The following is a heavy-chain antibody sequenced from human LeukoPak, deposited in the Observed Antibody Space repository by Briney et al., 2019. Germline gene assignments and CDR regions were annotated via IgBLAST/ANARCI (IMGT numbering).Heavy chain of an antibody. CDR1: GFTFSSFG. V-gene: IGHV3-30*18. J-gene: IGHJ5*02. D-gene: IGHD2/OR15-2a*01. Sequence: PGRSLRLSCAASGFTFSSFGMHWVRQAPGKGLEWVAGISYDGSSEYYADSVKGRFTISRDNSRNTLYLQMNSLRAEDTALYYCAKDRLVLNWFDPWGQGTLVTVSS. CDR2: ISYDGSSE. CDR3: AKDRLVLNWFDP.